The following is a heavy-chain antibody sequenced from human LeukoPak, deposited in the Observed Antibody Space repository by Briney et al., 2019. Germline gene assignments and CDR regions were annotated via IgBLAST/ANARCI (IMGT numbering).Heavy chain of an antibody. V-gene: IGHV1-46*01. D-gene: IGHD6-13*01. Sequence: AAVKVSCQASRYTFTSYYLHWVRQAPGHGIECMGIINPSDGSTSYEQKFQGRVTMERDTSTSTVYMELSSLSSEDTAVYYCARGIAENAFDIWGQGTMVTVSS. CDR2: INPSDGST. J-gene: IGHJ3*02. CDR3: ARGIAENAFDI. CDR1: RYTFTSYY.